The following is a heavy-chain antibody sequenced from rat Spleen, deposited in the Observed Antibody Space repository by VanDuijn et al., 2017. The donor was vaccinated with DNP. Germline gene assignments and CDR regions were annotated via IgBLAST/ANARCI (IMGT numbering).Heavy chain of an antibody. Sequence: QLHESGPGLVKPSQSLSLTCSVTGYSITSGFRWTWIRKFPGNKMEWIGHISYSGNTSYNPSLKSRISITRDTSKNQFFLQLNSVTTEDTATYYCASSHNSVPWGQGVMVTVSS. CDR3: ASSHNSVP. V-gene: IGHV3-1*01. D-gene: IGHD4-3*01. CDR1: GYSITSGF. J-gene: IGHJ2*01. CDR2: ISYSGNT.